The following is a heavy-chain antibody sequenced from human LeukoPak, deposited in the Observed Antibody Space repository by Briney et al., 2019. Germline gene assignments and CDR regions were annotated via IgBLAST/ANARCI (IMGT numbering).Heavy chain of an antibody. J-gene: IGHJ3*02. CDR2: INPNSGGT. CDR3: ASSAGYSSDAFDI. D-gene: IGHD5-24*01. CDR1: GYTFTGYY. Sequence: ASVKVSCKASGYTFTGYYMHWVRQAPGQGLEWMGWINPNSGGTNYAQKFQGRVTMTRDTSISTAYMELSSLRSEDTAVYYCASSAGYSSDAFDIWGQGTMVTVPS. V-gene: IGHV1-2*02.